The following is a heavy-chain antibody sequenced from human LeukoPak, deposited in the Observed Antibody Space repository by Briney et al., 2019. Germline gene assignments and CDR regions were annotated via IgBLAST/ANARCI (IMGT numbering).Heavy chain of an antibody. D-gene: IGHD5-18*01. Sequence: PGGSLRLSCAASGFTFSSYGMHWVRQAPGKGLEWVALISYDGSNKYYADSVKGRFTISRDNSKNTLHLQMNSLRTEDTAMYYCAKDMGYTYGHAFDYWGQGTLVTVSS. CDR1: GFTFSSYG. CDR2: ISYDGSNK. J-gene: IGHJ4*02. CDR3: AKDMGYTYGHAFDY. V-gene: IGHV3-30*19.